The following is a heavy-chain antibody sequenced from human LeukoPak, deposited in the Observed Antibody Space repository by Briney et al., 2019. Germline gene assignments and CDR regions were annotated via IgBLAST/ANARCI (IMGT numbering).Heavy chain of an antibody. Sequence: SETLSLTCAVYGGSFSGYYWSWVRQPPGKGLEWIGEINHSGSTNCNPSLKSRVTISVDTSKKQFSLKLSSVTAADTAVYYCVTYYFDSSGPKKNYWGQGTLVTVSS. CDR2: INHSGST. CDR1: GGSFSGYY. V-gene: IGHV4-34*01. D-gene: IGHD3-22*01. CDR3: VTYYFDSSGPKKNY. J-gene: IGHJ4*02.